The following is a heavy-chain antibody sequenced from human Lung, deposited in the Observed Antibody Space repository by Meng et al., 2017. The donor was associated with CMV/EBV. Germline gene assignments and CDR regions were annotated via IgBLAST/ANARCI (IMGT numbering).Heavy chain of an antibody. CDR1: GYKFTDYG. Sequence: ASXXVSXKASGYKFTDYGITWVRQAPGQGLEWMGWIYTYNGNTNFAQNVQGRGSMTRDTSTSTAYMELRSLRSDDTAVYYCARSKIAARSHYYYGMDVWGQGTTVTASS. CDR2: IYTYNGNT. V-gene: IGHV1-18*01. J-gene: IGHJ6*02. D-gene: IGHD6-6*01. CDR3: ARSKIAARSHYYYGMDV.